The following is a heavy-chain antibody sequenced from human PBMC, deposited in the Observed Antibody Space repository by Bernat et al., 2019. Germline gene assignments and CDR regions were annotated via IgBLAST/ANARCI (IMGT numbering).Heavy chain of an antibody. Sequence: QVQLVESGGGVVQPGRSLRLSCVASGFTFRSFGMHWVRQAPGKGLEWVALIWYDGSNKYYADYVKGRFTSSRDNSKSTLYLQFNSLRVEDTAVYYCARDSQLGGIDVWGQGTLVTVSS. D-gene: IGHD6-6*01. J-gene: IGHJ4*02. CDR1: GFTFRSFG. CDR2: IWYDGSNK. V-gene: IGHV3-33*01. CDR3: ARDSQLGGIDV.